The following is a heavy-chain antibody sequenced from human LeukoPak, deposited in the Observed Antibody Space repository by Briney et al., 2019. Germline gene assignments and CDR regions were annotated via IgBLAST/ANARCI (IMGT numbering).Heavy chain of an antibody. CDR1: GGSISSSNW. V-gene: IGHV4-4*02. D-gene: IGHD2-2*01. J-gene: IGHJ4*02. CDR2: INHSGST. Sequence: SETLSLTCAVSGGSISSSNWWSWVRQPPGKGLEWIGEINHSGSTNYNPSLKSRVTISVDTSKNQFSLKLSSVTAADTAVYYCARERIEYCSSTSCLYYFDYWGQGTLVTVSS. CDR3: ARERIEYCSSTSCLYYFDY.